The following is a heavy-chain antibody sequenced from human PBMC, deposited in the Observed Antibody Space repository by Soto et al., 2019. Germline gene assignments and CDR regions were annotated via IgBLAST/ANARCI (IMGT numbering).Heavy chain of an antibody. Sequence: PSETLSLTCAVSGGSISSGGYSWRWIRQRPGKGVEWVGYIYHSGSTYYNPSLKSRVAMSIDRSKHQFSLKMSSLPAADTAVYYCASQKGVLDDYGDDDLFDPWGQGTLVTVSS. CDR3: ASQKGVLDDYGDDDLFDP. CDR1: GGSISSGGYS. CDR2: IYHSGST. D-gene: IGHD4-17*01. V-gene: IGHV4-30-2*05. J-gene: IGHJ5*02.